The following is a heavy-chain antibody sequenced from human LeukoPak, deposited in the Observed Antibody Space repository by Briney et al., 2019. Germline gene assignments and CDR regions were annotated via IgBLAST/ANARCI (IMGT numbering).Heavy chain of an antibody. J-gene: IGHJ4*02. CDR3: ARGPSHGGKYRGFFDY. V-gene: IGHV4-34*01. CDR1: GESFSGFY. D-gene: IGHD4-23*01. CDR2: INHSGTT. Sequence: SETLSLTCAVYGESFSGFYWSWIRRPPGKGLEWIGEINHSGTTNYSPSLKSRVIISPDTSKNQFSVRLMSVTASDTAVYYCARGPSHGGKYRGFFDYWGQGTLVAVSS.